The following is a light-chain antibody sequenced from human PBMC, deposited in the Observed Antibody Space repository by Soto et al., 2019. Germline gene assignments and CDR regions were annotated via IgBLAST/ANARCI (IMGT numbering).Light chain of an antibody. J-gene: IGKJ4*01. Sequence: EIVWTQSPGTLSLSPVERATLSCRASQSVSSSYLAWYQQKPGQAPRLLIYGASIRATGIPDRFSGSGSGTDFTLNISRLEPEDFAVYYCQQYGSSPLTFGGGTKVEIK. CDR2: GAS. CDR1: QSVSSSY. V-gene: IGKV3-20*01. CDR3: QQYGSSPLT.